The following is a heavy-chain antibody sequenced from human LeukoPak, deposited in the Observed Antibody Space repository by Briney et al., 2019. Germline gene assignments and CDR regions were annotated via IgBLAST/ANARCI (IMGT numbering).Heavy chain of an antibody. CDR1: GFTFSGSA. CDR2: IRSKGNSYAN. J-gene: IGHJ4*02. CDR3: TRHLSSGLED. Sequence: PGGSLRLSCAASGFTFSGSAMHWVRQASGKGLEWVGRIRSKGNSYANAYAASVKGRFSISRDDSKNTAYLQMNSLKAEDTAVYYCTRHLSSGLEDWGQGTLVTVSS. V-gene: IGHV3-73*01. D-gene: IGHD6-19*01.